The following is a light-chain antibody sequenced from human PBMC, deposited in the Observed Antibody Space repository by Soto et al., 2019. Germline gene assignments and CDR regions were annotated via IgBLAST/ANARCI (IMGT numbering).Light chain of an antibody. CDR2: DVS. CDR1: SSDVGGYNY. J-gene: IGLJ1*01. CDR3: SSDTSSSTQVYV. V-gene: IGLV2-14*01. Sequence: QSVLTQPASVSGSPGQSITISCTGTSSDVGGYNYVSWYQQHPGKAPKLMIYDVSNRPSGVSNLFSGSKSGNTASLTISGLQAEDEADYYCSSDTSSSTQVYVFGTGTKLTVL.